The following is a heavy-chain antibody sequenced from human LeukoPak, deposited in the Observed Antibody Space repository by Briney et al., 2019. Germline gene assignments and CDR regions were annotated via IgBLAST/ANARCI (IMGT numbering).Heavy chain of an antibody. V-gene: IGHV4-39*01. D-gene: IGHD6-13*01. CDR3: ARHKYEAAATHFDY. J-gene: IGHJ4*02. CDR1: GGSISSSSYY. CDR2: IYYSGST. Sequence: SETLSLTCTVSGGSISSSSYYWGWIRQPPGKGLEWIGSIYYSGSTYYNPSLKSRVTISVDTSKNQFSLKLSSVTAADTAVYYCARHKYEAAATHFDYGGQGTLVSVSS.